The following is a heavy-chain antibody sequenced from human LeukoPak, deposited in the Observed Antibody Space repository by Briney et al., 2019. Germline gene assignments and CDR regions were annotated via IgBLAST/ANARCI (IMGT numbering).Heavy chain of an antibody. CDR1: GYTFTGYY. Sequence: ASVTVSCKASGYTFTGYYMHWVRQAPGQGLEWMGWINPNSGGTNYAQKFQGRVTVTRDTSISTAYMELTRLTSDDTAAYYCARDPIDGYYYFDYWGQGTLVTVSS. J-gene: IGHJ4*02. CDR2: INPNSGGT. CDR3: ARDPIDGYYYFDY. D-gene: IGHD5-24*01. V-gene: IGHV1-2*02.